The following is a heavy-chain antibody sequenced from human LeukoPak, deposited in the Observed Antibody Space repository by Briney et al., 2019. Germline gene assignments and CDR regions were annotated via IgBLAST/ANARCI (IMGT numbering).Heavy chain of an antibody. J-gene: IGHJ4*02. CDR1: GFTFSSYG. CDR3: ARDPQRFTMIVVVTPDY. Sequence: PGRSLRLSCAASGFTFSSYGMLWVRQAPGKGLEWVAVIWYDGSNKYYADSVKGRFTISRDNSKNTLYLQMNSLRAEDTAVYYCARDPQRFTMIVVVTPDYWGQGTLVTVSS. CDR2: IWYDGSNK. D-gene: IGHD3-22*01. V-gene: IGHV3-33*01.